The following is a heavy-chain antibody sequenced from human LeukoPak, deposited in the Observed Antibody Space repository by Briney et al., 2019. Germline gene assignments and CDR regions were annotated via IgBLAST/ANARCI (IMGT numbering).Heavy chain of an antibody. Sequence: ASVKVSCKASGYTFTSYDINWVRQATGQGLEWMGWMSPNSGNTGYAQKFQGRVTITRNTSISTAYMELSSLRSEDTAVYYCARGGTSWPDAFDIWAKGQWSPSRQ. CDR3: ARGGTSWPDAFDI. D-gene: IGHD2-2*01. J-gene: IGHJ3*02. V-gene: IGHV1-8*03. CDR1: GYTFTSYD. CDR2: MSPNSGNT.